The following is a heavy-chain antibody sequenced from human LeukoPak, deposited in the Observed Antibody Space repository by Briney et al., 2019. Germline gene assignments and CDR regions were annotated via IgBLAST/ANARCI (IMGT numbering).Heavy chain of an antibody. Sequence: GGSLRLSCAASGFTFSSYWMHWVRQAAGKGLVWVSRINNDGSSTSYADSVKGRFTISRDNAKNTLYLQMNSLRAEDTAVYYCARGTYGVGVDYWGQGTLVTVSS. CDR1: GFTFSSYW. CDR3: ARGTYGVGVDY. D-gene: IGHD3-16*01. J-gene: IGHJ4*02. CDR2: INNDGSST. V-gene: IGHV3-74*01.